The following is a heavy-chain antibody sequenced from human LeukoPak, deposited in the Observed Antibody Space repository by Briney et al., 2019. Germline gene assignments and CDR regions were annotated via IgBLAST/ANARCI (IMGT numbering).Heavy chain of an antibody. Sequence: ASVKVSCKASGYTFTTYYMHWVRQAPGQGLEWMGLINPSGGSTAYAQKFQGRVTVTRGTSTSTVYMELSSLRSEDTALYYCARGGRDGFNPLGYWGQGTLVTVSS. J-gene: IGHJ4*02. V-gene: IGHV1-46*01. CDR2: INPSGGST. CDR1: GYTFTTYY. CDR3: ARGGRDGFNPLGY. D-gene: IGHD5-24*01.